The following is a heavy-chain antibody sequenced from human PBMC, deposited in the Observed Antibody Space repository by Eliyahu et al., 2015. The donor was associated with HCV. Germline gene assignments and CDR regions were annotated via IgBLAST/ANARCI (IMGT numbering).Heavy chain of an antibody. CDR3: AGGVVLPAAMRRYYYYGMDV. J-gene: IGHJ6*02. CDR1: GGSXSGYY. D-gene: IGHD2-2*01. CDR2: INHCGST. V-gene: IGHV4-34*01. Sequence: QVQLQQXGAGLLKPSXTLSLTCAVYGGSXSGYYXSWIRQPPGKGXEWIGEINHCGSTNYNPSLKSRVTISVDTSKNQFSLKLSSVTAADTAVYYCAGGVVLPAAMRRYYYYGMDVWGQGTTVTVSS.